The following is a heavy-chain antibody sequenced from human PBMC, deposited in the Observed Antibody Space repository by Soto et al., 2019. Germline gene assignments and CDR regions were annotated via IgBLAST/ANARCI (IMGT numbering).Heavy chain of an antibody. V-gene: IGHV1-3*01. J-gene: IGHJ4*02. CDR2: INAGNGNT. CDR3: ARSGVDDSPSYFWFYFDY. D-gene: IGHD3-3*01. CDR1: GYTFTSYA. Sequence: ASVKVSCKASGYTFTSYAMHWVRQAPGQRLEWMGWINAGNGNTKYSQKFQGRVTITRDTSASTAYMELSSLRSEDTAVYHCARSGVDDSPSYFWFYFDYWGQGSLVTVSS.